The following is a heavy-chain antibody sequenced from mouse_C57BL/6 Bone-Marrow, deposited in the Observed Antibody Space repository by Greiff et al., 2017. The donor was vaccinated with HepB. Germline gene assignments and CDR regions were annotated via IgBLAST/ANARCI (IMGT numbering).Heavy chain of an antibody. Sequence: QVQLKESGAELARPGASVKLSCKASGYTFTSYGISWVKQRTGQGLEWIGEIYPRSGNTYYNEKFKGKATLTADKSSSTAYMELRSLTSEDSAVYFCARRVITTVVPFAYWGQGTLVTVSA. J-gene: IGHJ3*01. D-gene: IGHD1-1*01. CDR1: GYTFTSYG. V-gene: IGHV1-81*01. CDR3: ARRVITTVVPFAY. CDR2: IYPRSGNT.